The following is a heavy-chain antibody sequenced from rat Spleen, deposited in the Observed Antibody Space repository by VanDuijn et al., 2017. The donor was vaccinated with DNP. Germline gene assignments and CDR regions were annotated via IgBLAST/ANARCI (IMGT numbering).Heavy chain of an antibody. CDR2: VNSAGST. J-gene: IGHJ4*01. D-gene: IGHD1-4*01. CDR3: ARWPGYNPPYAMDA. V-gene: IGHV3-3*01. Sequence: EVQLQESGPGLVKPSQSLSLTCSVTGYSITSSYRWNWIRKFPGNKLEWMGSVNSAGSTNYNPSLKSRISIPRDTSKNQFFLQLNSVTTEDTATYFCARWPGYNPPYAMDAWGQGTSVTVSS. CDR1: GYSITSSYR.